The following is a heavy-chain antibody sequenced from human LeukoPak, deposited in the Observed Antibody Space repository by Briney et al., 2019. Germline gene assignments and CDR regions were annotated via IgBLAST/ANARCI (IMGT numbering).Heavy chain of an antibody. D-gene: IGHD1-26*01. J-gene: IGHJ4*02. CDR2: IYYSGST. CDR1: GGSISSGDYY. V-gene: IGHV4-30-4*08. CDR3: ASPRARGGSYPFDY. Sequence: PSQTLSLTCTVSGGSISSGDYYWSWLRQPPGQGLEWIGYIYYSGSTYYNPSLKSRVTISVDTSKNQFSLKLSSVTAADTAVYYCASPRARGGSYPFDYWGQGTLVTVSS.